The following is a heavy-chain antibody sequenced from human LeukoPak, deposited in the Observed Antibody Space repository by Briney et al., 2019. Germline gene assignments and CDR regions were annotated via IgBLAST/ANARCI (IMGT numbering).Heavy chain of an antibody. CDR3: ATPMTTVTSSAPDY. D-gene: IGHD4-17*01. CDR2: MNPNSGNT. J-gene: IGHJ4*02. CDR1: GDTLTTYD. V-gene: IGHV1-8*01. Sequence: ASVKVSCKAFGDTLTTYDLNWVRQATGQGLEWMGWMNPNSGNTDYAQKFQGRVKITADESTSTVYMEVSSLRSEDTAVYYCATPMTTVTSSAPDYWGPGTLVTVSS.